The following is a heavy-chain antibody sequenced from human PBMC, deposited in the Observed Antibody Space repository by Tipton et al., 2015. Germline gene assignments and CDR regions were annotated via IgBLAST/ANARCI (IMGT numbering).Heavy chain of an antibody. CDR2: MNSGGSNI. CDR1: GFTFRSSW. CDR3: ARGGVSGGFDM. D-gene: IGHD2-8*02. V-gene: IGHV3-74*01. Sequence: SLRLSCAASGFTFRSSWMAWVRQVPGKGLLWVSLMNSGGSNIGHADSVRGRFTISRDNAKNTLYLQMNSLRAEDTAVYYCARGGVSGGFDMWGQGTMVTVSS. J-gene: IGHJ3*02.